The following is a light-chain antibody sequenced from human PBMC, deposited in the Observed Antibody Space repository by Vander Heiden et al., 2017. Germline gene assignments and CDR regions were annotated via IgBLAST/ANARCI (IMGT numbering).Light chain of an antibody. CDR1: QSVSSSY. Sequence: EIVLTQSPGTLSLSPGERATLSCRASQSVSSSYLAWYQQKPGQAPRLLIYGASSRATRIPDTLSGSPSGTAFTLTISRLEPEDFAVYYCQQDGTSPWTFGQGTKVEIK. J-gene: IGKJ1*01. CDR3: QQDGTSPWT. V-gene: IGKV3-20*01. CDR2: GAS.